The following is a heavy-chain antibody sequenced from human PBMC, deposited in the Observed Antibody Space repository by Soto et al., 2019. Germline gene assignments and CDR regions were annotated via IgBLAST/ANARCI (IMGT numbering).Heavy chain of an antibody. CDR2: IYYSGST. D-gene: IGHD5-12*01. CDR3: ARDKRWLQAKDYYYYGMDV. Sequence: SETLSLTCTVSGGSISSYYWSWIRQPPGKGLEWIGYIYYSGSTNYNPSLKSRVTISVDTSKNQFSLKLSSVTAADTAVYYCARDKRWLQAKDYYYYGMDVWGQGTTVT. CDR1: GGSISSYY. V-gene: IGHV4-59*01. J-gene: IGHJ6*02.